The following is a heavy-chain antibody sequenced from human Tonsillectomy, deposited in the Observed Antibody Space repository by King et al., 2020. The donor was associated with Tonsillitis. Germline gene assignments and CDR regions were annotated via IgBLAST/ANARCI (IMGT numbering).Heavy chain of an antibody. CDR3: ARWGLYSYGLDV. J-gene: IGHJ6*02. V-gene: IGHV3-23*04. D-gene: IGHD2-21*01. CDR2: ITGSGVYT. CDR1: GFTFTSYA. Sequence: VQLVESGGGLVQPGGSLRLSCAASGFTFTSYAMSWVRQAPGKGLEWVSTITGSGVYTYYADSVKGGFTINRDNSKNTLYLQMNSLSAEDTAVYYCARWGLYSYGLDVWGQGTRVTVSS.